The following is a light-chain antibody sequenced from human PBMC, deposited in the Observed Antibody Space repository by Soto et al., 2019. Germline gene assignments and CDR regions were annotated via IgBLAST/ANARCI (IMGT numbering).Light chain of an antibody. Sequence: VMTQSPLSLPVTPGEPASISCRSSQSLLHSNGYNYLDWYLQKPGQSPQLLIYLGSNRASGVPDRFSGSGSGTDFTLRISRVEAEDVGVYYCMQALQTPPTFGQGAKVDIK. CDR2: LGS. CDR1: QSLLHSNGYNY. J-gene: IGKJ1*01. CDR3: MQALQTPPT. V-gene: IGKV2-28*01.